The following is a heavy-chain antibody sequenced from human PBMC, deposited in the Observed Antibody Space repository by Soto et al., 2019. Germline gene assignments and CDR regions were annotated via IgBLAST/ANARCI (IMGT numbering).Heavy chain of an antibody. Sequence: SETLSLTCTVAGGSISSGGYYWSWIRQHPGKGLEWIGYIFYSGSTYYNPSLKSRVTISVGTSNNQFSPKLNSVTAADTAVYYCAKSLPGPGVEPAAYGMDVWGQGTTVTVSS. D-gene: IGHD2-2*01. CDR1: GGSISSGGYY. CDR2: IFYSGST. V-gene: IGHV4-31*03. J-gene: IGHJ6*02. CDR3: AKSLPGPGVEPAAYGMDV.